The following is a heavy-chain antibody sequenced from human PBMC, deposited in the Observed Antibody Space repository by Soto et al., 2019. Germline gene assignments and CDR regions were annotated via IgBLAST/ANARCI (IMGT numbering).Heavy chain of an antibody. D-gene: IGHD3-22*01. CDR2: IWYDGSNK. J-gene: IGHJ4*02. V-gene: IGHV3-33*01. CDR1: GFTFSSYG. Sequence: GGSLRLSCAASGFTFSSYGMHWVRQAPGKGLEWVAVIWYDGSNKYYADSVKGRFTISRDNSKNTLYLQMNSLRAEDTAVYYCARDHTPKHLYYYDSSGYGPFDYWGQGTLVTVSS. CDR3: ARDHTPKHLYYYDSSGYGPFDY.